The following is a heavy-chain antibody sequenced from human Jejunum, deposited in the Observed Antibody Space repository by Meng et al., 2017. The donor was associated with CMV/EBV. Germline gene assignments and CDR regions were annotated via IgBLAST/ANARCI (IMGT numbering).Heavy chain of an antibody. CDR1: GSTFTDYY. D-gene: IGHD6-6*01. CDR2: LNPNTGGT. CDR3: ARFIPAPQGGDY. V-gene: IGHV1-2*02. Sequence: ASGSTFTDYYIHWVRQAPGQGLEWMGWLNPNTGGTVYAPNFQGRVTMTRYTSFSTAYLEMNSLTSDDTAVYYCARFIPAPQGGDYWGQGTLVTVSS. J-gene: IGHJ4*02.